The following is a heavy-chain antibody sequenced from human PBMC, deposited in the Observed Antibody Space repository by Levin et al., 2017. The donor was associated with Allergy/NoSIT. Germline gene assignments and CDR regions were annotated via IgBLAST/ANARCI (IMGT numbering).Heavy chain of an antibody. CDR1: GGSISSSSYY. D-gene: IGHD3-10*01. CDR3: ARYLRGYYDSGSYFYFDY. J-gene: IGHJ4*02. CDR2: IYYSGST. Sequence: SETLSLTCTVSGGSISSSSYYWGWIRQPPGKGLEWIGSIYYSGSTYYNPSLKSRVTISVDTSKNQFSLKLSSVTAADTAAYHCARYLRGYYDSGSYFYFDYWGQGTLVTVSS. V-gene: IGHV4-39*07.